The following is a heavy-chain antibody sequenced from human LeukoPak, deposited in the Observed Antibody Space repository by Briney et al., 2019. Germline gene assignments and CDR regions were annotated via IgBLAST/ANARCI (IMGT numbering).Heavy chain of an antibody. CDR3: ATLVNYWSFDY. J-gene: IGHJ4*02. CDR2: ISSSGSTI. CDR1: GFTFSSYE. Sequence: PGGSLRLSCAASGFTFSSYEMNWVRQAPGKGLEWVSYISSSGSTIYYADSVKGRFTISRDNAKNPLYLQMNSLRAEDTAVYYCATLVNYWSFDYWGQGTLVTVSS. D-gene: IGHD1-1*01. V-gene: IGHV3-48*03.